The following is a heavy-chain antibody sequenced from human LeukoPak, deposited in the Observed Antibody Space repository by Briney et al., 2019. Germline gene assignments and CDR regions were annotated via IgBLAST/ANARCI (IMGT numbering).Heavy chain of an antibody. CDR3: ARVGPYCGGDCYPAVGYYYCYMDV. Sequence: ASVKVSCKASGYTFTSYGISWVRQAPGQGLEWMGWISAYNGNTNYAQKLQGRVTMTTDTSTSTAYMELRSLRSDDTAVYYCARVGPYCGGDCYPAVGYYYCYMDVWGKGTTVTVSS. J-gene: IGHJ6*03. V-gene: IGHV1-18*01. D-gene: IGHD2-21*02. CDR2: ISAYNGNT. CDR1: GYTFTSYG.